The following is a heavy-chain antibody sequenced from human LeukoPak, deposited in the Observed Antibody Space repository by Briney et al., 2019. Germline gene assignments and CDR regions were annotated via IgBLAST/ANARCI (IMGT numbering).Heavy chain of an antibody. CDR1: GFTFSSYW. CDR3: ARAPSEIGGYYPEYFRH. CDR2: IKSDGST. D-gene: IGHD3-22*01. V-gene: IGHV3-74*01. Sequence: GGSLRLSCAASGFTFSSYWMHWVRQAPGKGLVWVSCIKSDGSTNYADSVKGRFTISRDNAKNTVSLQMNSLRAEDTGVYFCARAPSEIGGYYPEYFRHWGQGTLVTVSS. J-gene: IGHJ1*01.